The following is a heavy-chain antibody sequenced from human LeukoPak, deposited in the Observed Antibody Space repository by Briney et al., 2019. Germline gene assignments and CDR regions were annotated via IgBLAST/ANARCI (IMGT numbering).Heavy chain of an antibody. CDR2: IYYSGST. Sequence: PSETLSLTCTVSGGSISSGDYYWGWIRQPPGKGLEWIGSIYYSGSTYYNPSLKSRVTISVDTSKNQFSQKLSSVTAADTAVYYCARVAVYSSSWKGDAFDIWGQGTMVTVSS. J-gene: IGHJ3*02. D-gene: IGHD6-13*01. CDR1: GGSISSGDYY. CDR3: ARVAVYSSSWKGDAFDI. V-gene: IGHV4-39*07.